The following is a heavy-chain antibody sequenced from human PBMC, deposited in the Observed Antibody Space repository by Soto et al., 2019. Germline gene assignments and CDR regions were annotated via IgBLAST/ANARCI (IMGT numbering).Heavy chain of an antibody. Sequence: PSETLSLTCTVSGGSITSDYSCWSWIRQPPGEGLEWIRHIFDSGTTYTNPSLSSQVAISLDTSKNHFSLTLSSVTAADTAVYYFAGWTFDYGDSDAFDIWGQGTMVTVSS. D-gene: IGHD4-17*01. J-gene: IGHJ3*02. CDR2: IFDSGTT. CDR1: GGSITSDYSC. V-gene: IGHV4-30-4*01. CDR3: AGWTFDYGDSDAFDI.